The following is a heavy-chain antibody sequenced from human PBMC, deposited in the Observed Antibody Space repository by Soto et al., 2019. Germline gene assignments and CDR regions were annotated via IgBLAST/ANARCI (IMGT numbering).Heavy chain of an antibody. CDR1: GDSMTSGDYS. V-gene: IGHV4-30-2*01. CDR3: ARGDYQYSIDY. Sequence: SETLSLTCTASGDSMTSGDYSWSWIRQPPGKGLEWLGYIYRTGNTHYSPSLKSRVSISQDRSKNQFSLELTSVTAADTAVYYCARGDYQYSIDYWGQGTLVTVSS. CDR2: IYRTGNT. D-gene: IGHD2-2*01. J-gene: IGHJ4*02.